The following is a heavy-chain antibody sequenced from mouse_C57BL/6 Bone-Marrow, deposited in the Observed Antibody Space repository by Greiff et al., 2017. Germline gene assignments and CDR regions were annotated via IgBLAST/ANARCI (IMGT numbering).Heavy chain of an antibody. D-gene: IGHD2-1*01. CDR2: IDPNSGGT. CDR1: GYTFTSYW. V-gene: IGHV1-72*01. Sequence: QVQLQQPGAELVKPGASVKLSCKASGYTFTSYWMHWVKQRPGRGLEWIGRIDPNSGGTKYNEQFKSKATLTVDKPSGAAYMQLSGLTSEDSAVYYGAHGNYLYWYCAVWGTGATVTVCS. CDR3: AHGNYLYWYCAV. J-gene: IGHJ1*03.